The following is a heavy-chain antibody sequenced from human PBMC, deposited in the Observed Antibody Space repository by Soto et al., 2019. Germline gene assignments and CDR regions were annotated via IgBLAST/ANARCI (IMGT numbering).Heavy chain of an antibody. Sequence: LRLSCAASGFTFSSYAMSWVRQAPGKGLEWASAISGSGGSTYYADSVKGRFTISRDNSKNTLYLQMNSLRAEDTAVYYCAKGKGAWPVFFDYWGQGTLVTVSS. CDR1: GFTFSSYA. CDR3: AKGKGAWPVFFDY. V-gene: IGHV3-23*01. D-gene: IGHD5-12*01. J-gene: IGHJ4*02. CDR2: ISGSGGST.